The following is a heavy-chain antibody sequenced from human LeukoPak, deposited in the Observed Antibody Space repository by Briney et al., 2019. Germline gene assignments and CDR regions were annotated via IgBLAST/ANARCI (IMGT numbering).Heavy chain of an antibody. CDR2: INHSGST. V-gene: IGHV4-34*01. CDR3: ARGLSRVVSRRTVRYMDV. CDR1: GGSFSGYY. J-gene: IGHJ6*03. D-gene: IGHD1-14*01. Sequence: SSETLSLTCAVYGGSFSGYYRSWIRQPPGKGLEWIGEINHSGSTNYNPSLKSRVTISVDTSKNQFSLKLSSVTAADTAAYYCARGLSRVVSRRTVRYMDVWGKGTTVTVSS.